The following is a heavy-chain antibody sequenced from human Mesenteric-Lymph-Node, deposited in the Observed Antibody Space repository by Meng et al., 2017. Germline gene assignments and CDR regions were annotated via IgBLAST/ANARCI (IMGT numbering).Heavy chain of an antibody. J-gene: IGHJ4*02. CDR2: IYYTGST. V-gene: IGHV4-30-4*01. Sequence: QGRLQLSGPGRVKPSQTLSLTCTFSGGSINSGDYYWSWIRQPPGKGLEWIGYIYYTGSTYYNPSLKSRVTISMDTSKNQFSLRLSSVTAADTAVYYCARNYYFDYWGQGTLVTVSS. CDR3: ARNYYFDY. CDR1: GGSINSGDYY.